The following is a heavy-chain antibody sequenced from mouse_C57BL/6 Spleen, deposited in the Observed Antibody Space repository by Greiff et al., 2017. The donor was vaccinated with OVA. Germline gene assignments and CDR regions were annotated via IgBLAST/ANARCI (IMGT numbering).Heavy chain of an antibody. CDR1: RYTFTDYN. J-gene: IGHJ2*01. V-gene: IGHV1-18*01. Sequence: EVKLMESGPELVKPGASVKIPCKASRYTFTDYNMDWVKQSHGKSLEWIGDINPNNGGTIYNQKFKGKATLTVDKSSSTAYMELSSLTSEDTAVYYCARRGVYFDYWGQGTTLTVSS. CDR2: INPNNGGT. CDR3: ARRGVYFDY.